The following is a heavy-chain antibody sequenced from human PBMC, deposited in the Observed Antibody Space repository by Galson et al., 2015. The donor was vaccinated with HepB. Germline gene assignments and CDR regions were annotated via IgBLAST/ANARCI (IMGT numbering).Heavy chain of an antibody. V-gene: IGHV1-18*04. CDR3: ARTLRGVAVAGAHDF. CDR2: ISIYNGNT. J-gene: IGHJ4*02. Sequence: SVKVSCKASGFSFSNYGINWVRQAPGQGLEWMGWISIYNGNTKYAQKFQDRVTMTTDTPANTAYMELTSLRSDDAAGYYCARTLRGVAVAGAHDFWGQGTLVTVSA. CDR1: GFSFSNYG. D-gene: IGHD6-19*01.